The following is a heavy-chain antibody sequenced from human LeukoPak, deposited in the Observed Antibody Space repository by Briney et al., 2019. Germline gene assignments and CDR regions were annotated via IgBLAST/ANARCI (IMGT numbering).Heavy chain of an antibody. Sequence: GGSLRLSCAASGFSFSSYAMSWVRQAPGKGLEWVSTISGSGGSTYYADSVKGRFTISRDNSKNTLYLQMNSLRAEDTAVYYCGREGDSHAFDIWGQGTMVTVSS. J-gene: IGHJ3*02. CDR1: GFSFSSYA. D-gene: IGHD3-3*01. CDR3: GREGDSHAFDI. CDR2: ISGSGGST. V-gene: IGHV3-23*01.